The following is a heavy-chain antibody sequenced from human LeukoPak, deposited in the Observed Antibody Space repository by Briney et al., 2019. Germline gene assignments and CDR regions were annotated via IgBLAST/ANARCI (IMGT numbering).Heavy chain of an antibody. CDR3: ARGHSGFDY. CDR1: GFTFSSYS. CDR2: ISSSSNCI. J-gene: IGHJ4*02. Sequence: GGSLRLSCAASGFTFSSYSMNWVRQAPGKGLEWVSSISSSSNCIYYADSVKGRFTISRDNAKNSLYLQMNSLRAEDTAVYYCARGHSGFDYWGQGTLVTVSS. V-gene: IGHV3-21*01.